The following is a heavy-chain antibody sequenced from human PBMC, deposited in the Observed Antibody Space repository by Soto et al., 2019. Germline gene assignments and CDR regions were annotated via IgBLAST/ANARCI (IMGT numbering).Heavy chain of an antibody. CDR2: INAGNGNT. CDR1: GYTFTSYG. J-gene: IGHJ4*02. V-gene: IGHV1-3*01. CDR3: ARGVGLYSNYDY. Sequence: ASVKVSCKASGYTFTSYGISWVRQAPGQRLEWMGWINAGNGNTKYSQKFQGRVTITRDTSASTACMELSSLRSEDTAVYYCARGVGLYSNYDYWGQGTLVTVSS. D-gene: IGHD2-2*02.